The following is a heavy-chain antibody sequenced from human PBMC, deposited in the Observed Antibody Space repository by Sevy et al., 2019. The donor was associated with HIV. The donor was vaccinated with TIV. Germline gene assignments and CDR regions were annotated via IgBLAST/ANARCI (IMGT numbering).Heavy chain of an antibody. V-gene: IGHV3-15*01. CDR3: TTPLVGDAYYYYGMDV. CDR2: IKSKTDGGTT. Sequence: GGSLRLSCAASGFTFSNAWMSWVRHAPGKGLEWVGRIKSKTDGGTTDYAAPVKGRFTISRDDSKNTLYLQMNSLKTEDTAVYYCTTPLVGDAYYYYGMDVWGQGTTVTVSS. D-gene: IGHD3-10*01. CDR1: GFTFSNAW. J-gene: IGHJ6*02.